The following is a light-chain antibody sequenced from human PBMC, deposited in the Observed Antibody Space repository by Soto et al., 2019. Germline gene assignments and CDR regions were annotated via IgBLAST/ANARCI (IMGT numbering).Light chain of an antibody. Sequence: EIVLTQSPATLSVSPGESATLSCRASQSVNIYLAWYQQKPGQAPRLLIFGASSRATGIPARFSGSGSGTDFTLTISSLEPEDFAVYYCQQRSNWPPLTFGGGTKVDIK. V-gene: IGKV3-11*01. J-gene: IGKJ4*01. CDR3: QQRSNWPPLT. CDR1: QSVNIY. CDR2: GAS.